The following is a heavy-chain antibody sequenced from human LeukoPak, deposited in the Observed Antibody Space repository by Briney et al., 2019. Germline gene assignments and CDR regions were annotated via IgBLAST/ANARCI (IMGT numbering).Heavy chain of an antibody. D-gene: IGHD3-3*01. Sequence: PGRSLRLSCAASGFTFSSYGMHWVRQAPGKGLEWVAVISYDGSNKYYADSVKGRFTISRDNSKNTLYLQMNSLGAEDTAVCYCAKDSYDFWSGYLDYWGQGTLVTVSS. V-gene: IGHV3-30*18. CDR1: GFTFSSYG. CDR2: ISYDGSNK. CDR3: AKDSYDFWSGYLDY. J-gene: IGHJ4*02.